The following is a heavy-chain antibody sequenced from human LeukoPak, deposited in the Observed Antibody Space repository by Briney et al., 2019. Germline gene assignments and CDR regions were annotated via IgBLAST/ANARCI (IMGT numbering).Heavy chain of an antibody. CDR2: ISSNGGGT. D-gene: IGHD5-18*01. Sequence: GGSLRLSCSASGFTFSSYAMHWVRQAPGKGLEYVSAISSNGGGTYYADSVKGRFTISRDNYKNTLNLQMSSLRAEDTAVYYCVVSYLYAFDIWGQGTMVTVSS. CDR1: GFTFSSYA. V-gene: IGHV3-64D*09. CDR3: VVSYLYAFDI. J-gene: IGHJ3*02.